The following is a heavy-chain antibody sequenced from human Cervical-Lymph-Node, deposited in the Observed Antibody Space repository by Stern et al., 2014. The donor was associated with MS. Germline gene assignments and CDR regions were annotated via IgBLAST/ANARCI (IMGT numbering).Heavy chain of an antibody. V-gene: IGHV4-61*01. D-gene: IGHD4-17*01. CDR3: AGDYGDYGMEV. J-gene: IGHJ6*02. CDR2: IYYSGRT. Sequence: QLQLQESGPGLVKPSESLSVTCNVSGVSVSSGSYYWSWIRQPPGKGLEFIGYIYYSGRTNYSPSLQSRLTMSIDTSKNQFSLRLSSVTAADAAVYYCAGDYGDYGMEVWGQGTTVTVSS. CDR1: GVSVSSGSYY.